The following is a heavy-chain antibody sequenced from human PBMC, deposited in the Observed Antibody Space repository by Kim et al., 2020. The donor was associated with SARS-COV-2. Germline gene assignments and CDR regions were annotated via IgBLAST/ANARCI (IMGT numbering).Heavy chain of an antibody. CDR1: GFTFRSYA. CDR3: AKGDDVWGSYRYLY. J-gene: IGHJ4*02. D-gene: IGHD3-16*02. Sequence: GGSLRLSCAAYGFTFRSYAMSWVRQAPGKGLEWVSAISGSGDSTYYAESVKGRCTVSRDNSKNTLYLQMNSLRAEDTAIYYCAKGDDVWGSYRYLYWGQG. V-gene: IGHV3-23*01. CDR2: ISGSGDST.